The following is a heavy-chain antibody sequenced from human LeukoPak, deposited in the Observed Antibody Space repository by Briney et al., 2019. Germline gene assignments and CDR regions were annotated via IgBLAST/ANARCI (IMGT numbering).Heavy chain of an antibody. J-gene: IGHJ4*02. Sequence: PSETLSLTCTVSGGSINSYYWTWIRQPPGKALEWIGHISYSGDTNYNPSLKGRVTIAVDTSKNQFSLKLSSVTAADTAVYYYARAAQKYSSSSTYDNWGQGTLVTVSS. CDR2: ISYSGDT. V-gene: IGHV4-59*01. CDR3: ARAAQKYSSSSTYDN. D-gene: IGHD6-6*01. CDR1: GGSINSYY.